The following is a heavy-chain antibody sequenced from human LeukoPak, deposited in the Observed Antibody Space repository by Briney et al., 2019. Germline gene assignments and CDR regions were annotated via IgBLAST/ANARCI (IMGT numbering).Heavy chain of an antibody. V-gene: IGHV3-21*01. Sequence: RGGSLRLSCAASGFTFSSYSMNWVRQAPGKGLEWVSSISSSSSYIYYADSVKGRFTISRDNAKNSLYLQMNSLRAEDTAVYYCARAATIGGPTGYYFDYWGQGTLVTVSS. D-gene: IGHD5-12*01. CDR3: ARAATIGGPTGYYFDY. CDR1: GFTFSSYS. CDR2: ISSSSSYI. J-gene: IGHJ4*02.